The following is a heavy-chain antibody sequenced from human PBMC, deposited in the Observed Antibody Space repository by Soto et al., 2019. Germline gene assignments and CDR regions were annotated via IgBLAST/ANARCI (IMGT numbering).Heavy chain of an antibody. D-gene: IGHD1-7*01. Sequence: QVQQQESGPGLVKPSDTLSLICSVSGTYISEFSWSWIRQPAGKGLEWIGRLHINGVTQYNPSFKTRVTMSIDTSRNHFSLNLQSATAADTAVYDCARETGENWTYEAHWGQGTLVTVSS. V-gene: IGHV4-4*07. CDR3: ARETGENWTYEAH. CDR1: GTYISEFS. J-gene: IGHJ1*01. CDR2: LHINGVT.